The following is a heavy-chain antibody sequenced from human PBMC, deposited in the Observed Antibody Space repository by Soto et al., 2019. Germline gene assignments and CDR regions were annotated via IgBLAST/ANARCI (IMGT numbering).Heavy chain of an antibody. V-gene: IGHV4-39*01. CDR2: IYYSGST. D-gene: IGHD4-17*01. CDR1: GGSISSSSYY. J-gene: IGHJ4*02. CDR3: ARIGRGDYGDYVFFDY. Sequence: SEPLSLTCTVSGGSISSSSYYWGWIRQPPGKGLEWIGSIYYSGSTYYNPSLKSRVTISVDTSKNQFSLKLSSVTAADTAVYYCARIGRGDYGDYVFFDYWGQGTLVTVSS.